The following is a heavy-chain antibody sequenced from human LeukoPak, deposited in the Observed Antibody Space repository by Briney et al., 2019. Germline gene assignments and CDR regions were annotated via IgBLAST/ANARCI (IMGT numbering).Heavy chain of an antibody. CDR1: GDSVSINSAA. Sequence: SQTLSLTYALSGDSVSINSAAWNWIRQSPSGGLEWLGRTYYRSKWYYDYAVSVTSRIPINPDTSKNQFSLHLNSVTPEDTAVYYCAREGSSSFDYWGQGTLVTVSS. V-gene: IGHV6-1*01. J-gene: IGHJ4*02. D-gene: IGHD3-10*01. CDR2: TYYRSKWYY. CDR3: AREGSSSFDY.